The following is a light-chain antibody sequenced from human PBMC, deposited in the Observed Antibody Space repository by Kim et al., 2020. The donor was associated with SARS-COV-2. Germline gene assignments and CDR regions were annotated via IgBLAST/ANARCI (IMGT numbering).Light chain of an antibody. Sequence: QSVLTQSPAVSGTPGQTVTISCSGSSSNIGKNYVYWYQRLPGTAPKLLIYKNNQRPSGVPDRFSGSKSATSASLAISGLRSEDEGDYFCAAWDDSLSGQGVFGGGTKVTV. J-gene: IGLJ2*01. CDR3: AAWDDSLSGQGV. CDR1: SSNIGKNY. V-gene: IGLV1-47*01. CDR2: KNN.